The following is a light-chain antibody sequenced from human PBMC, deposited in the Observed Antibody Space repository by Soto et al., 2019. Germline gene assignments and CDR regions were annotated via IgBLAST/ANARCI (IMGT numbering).Light chain of an antibody. V-gene: IGLV2-14*01. CDR2: EVS. Sequence: QSVLTQPASVSGSPGQSITISCTGTSSDVGGYNYVSWYQQHPGKAPKLMIYEVSNRPSGVSNRFSGSKSGNTASLTISGLQAEYEDDYYCSLSTSSSTLVFGGGTKLTVL. CDR3: SLSTSSSTLV. J-gene: IGLJ3*02. CDR1: SSDVGGYNY.